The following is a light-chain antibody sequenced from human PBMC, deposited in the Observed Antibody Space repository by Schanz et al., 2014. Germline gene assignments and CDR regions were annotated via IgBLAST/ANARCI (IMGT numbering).Light chain of an antibody. Sequence: DIVMTQSPDSLAVSLGERATINCKSSQSVLYSSNNKNYLAWYQQKPGQPPKLLIYWASTRESGVPDRFSGSGSGTDFTLTIGSLQAEDVAVYYCQHYYTTPFTFGPGTKVEIK. CDR1: QSVLYSSNNKNY. V-gene: IGKV4-1*01. J-gene: IGKJ3*01. CDR3: QHYYTTPFT. CDR2: WAS.